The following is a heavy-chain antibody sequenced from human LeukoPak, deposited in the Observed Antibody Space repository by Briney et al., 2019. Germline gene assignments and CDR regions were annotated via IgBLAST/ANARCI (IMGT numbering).Heavy chain of an antibody. V-gene: IGHV3-74*01. CDR2: INSDGSST. Sequence: GSLRLSCAASGFTFSSYWMHWVRQAPGKGLVWVSRINSDGSSTSYADSVKGRFTISRDNAKNTLYLQMNSLRAEDTAVYYCARGLRLRGVLDYWGQGTLVTVSS. D-gene: IGHD5-12*01. J-gene: IGHJ4*02. CDR3: ARGLRLRGVLDY. CDR1: GFTFSSYW.